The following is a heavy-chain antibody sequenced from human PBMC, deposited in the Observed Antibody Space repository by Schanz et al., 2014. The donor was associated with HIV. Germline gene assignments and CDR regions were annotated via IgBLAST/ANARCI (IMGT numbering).Heavy chain of an antibody. CDR3: ARGFLMGRDYDYILGSSRYAAWFDP. CDR2: VFSSGGT. V-gene: IGHV4-39*01. CDR1: GGSFSRGSHA. J-gene: IGHJ5*02. Sequence: QLQLQESGPGLVKPSETLSLTCTVSGGSFSRGSHAWGWIRQPPGKGLEWIGNVFSSGGTYYNPALKSRVTISADTTKNQFSLKLVSVTAADTAVYYCARGFLMGRDYDYILGSSRYAAWFDPWGQGTLVTVSS. D-gene: IGHD3-16*01.